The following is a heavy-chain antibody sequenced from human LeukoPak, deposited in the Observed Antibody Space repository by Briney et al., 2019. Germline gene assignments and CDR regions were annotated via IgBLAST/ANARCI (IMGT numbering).Heavy chain of an antibody. CDR2: ITGSGPYM. V-gene: IGHV3-21*06. J-gene: IGHJ4*02. Sequence: PGGSLRLSCAASGFTFSTFAMHWVRLSPGKGLEWVSSITGSGPYMLYADSVKHRFTISRDNTKNLLYLEMNSLRAEDTAMYFCVRDVGAVRGEVYFDYWGQGNLVTVSS. D-gene: IGHD3-10*01. CDR1: GFTFSTFA. CDR3: VRDVGAVRGEVYFDY.